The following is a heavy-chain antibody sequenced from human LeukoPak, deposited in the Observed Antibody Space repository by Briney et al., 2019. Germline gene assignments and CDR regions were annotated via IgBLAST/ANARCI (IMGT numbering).Heavy chain of an antibody. Sequence: GSLRLSCAASGFTFNTYAMSWVRQAPGKGLEWVSTISDSGANTYYADSVRCRFTISRDNSKNTLYLQKNSLRADDTAIYYCAKSMTLQWRGFFDLWGRGTHVTVSS. J-gene: IGHJ2*01. D-gene: IGHD6-19*01. CDR2: ISDSGANT. CDR3: AKSMTLQWRGFFDL. CDR1: GFTFNTYA. V-gene: IGHV3-23*01.